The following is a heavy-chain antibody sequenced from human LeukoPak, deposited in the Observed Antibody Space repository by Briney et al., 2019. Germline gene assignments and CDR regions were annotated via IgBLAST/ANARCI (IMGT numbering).Heavy chain of an antibody. V-gene: IGHV4-34*01. CDR3: ARDLVATMGGYYYYYMDV. CDR2: INHSGST. J-gene: IGHJ6*03. Sequence: SETLSLTCAVYGGSFSGYYWSWIRQPPGKGLEWIGEINHSGSTNYNPSLKSRVTISVDTSKNQFSLKLSSVTAADTAVYYCARDLVATMGGYYYYYMDVWGKGTTVTISS. D-gene: IGHD5-12*01. CDR1: GGSFSGYY.